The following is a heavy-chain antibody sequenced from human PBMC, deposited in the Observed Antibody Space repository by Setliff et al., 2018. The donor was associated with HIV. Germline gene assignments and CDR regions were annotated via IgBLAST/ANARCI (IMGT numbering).Heavy chain of an antibody. Sequence: GESLKISCADSGFTFSRYWMSWVRQAPGKGLEWVASINQDGGQKYYVDSVKGRFTISRDNAKNSLYLQMNSLRAEDTAVYYCARDRSPRGDGPSYDFAWALDLWGQGTMVTVSS. CDR1: GFTFSRYW. CDR3: ARDRSPRGDGPSYDFAWALDL. V-gene: IGHV3-7*01. CDR2: INQDGGQK. D-gene: IGHD2-21*01. J-gene: IGHJ3*01.